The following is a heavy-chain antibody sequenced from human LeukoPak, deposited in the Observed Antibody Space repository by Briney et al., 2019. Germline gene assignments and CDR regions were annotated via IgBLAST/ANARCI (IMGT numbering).Heavy chain of an antibody. J-gene: IGHJ3*02. Sequence: ASVKVSCKVSGYTVTELSMQCVRPAPEKGLEWSGGFDPEDGETIYAQKFQGRVTMTEDTSTDTAYMELSSLRSEDTAVYYCATVRLSSSAFDIWGQGTVVTVSS. D-gene: IGHD2-2*01. V-gene: IGHV1-24*01. CDR2: FDPEDGET. CDR3: ATVRLSSSAFDI. CDR1: GYTVTELS.